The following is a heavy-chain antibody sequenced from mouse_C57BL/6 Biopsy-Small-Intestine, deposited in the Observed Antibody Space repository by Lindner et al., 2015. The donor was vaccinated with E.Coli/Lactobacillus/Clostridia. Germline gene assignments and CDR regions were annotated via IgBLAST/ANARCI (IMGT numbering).Heavy chain of an antibody. CDR2: INNTYSDDT. V-gene: IGHV1-14*01. D-gene: IGHD2-12*01. CDR3: VRDWDGSNDWFDP. J-gene: IGHJ4*01. Sequence: SVKVSCKASGYTFTTYGISWVRQAPGQGLEWMGWINNTYSDDTNYAQKFQGRVTLTTDTSTSTAYMELRSLRSDDTAVYYCVRDWDGSNDWFDPWGQGTLVIVSS. CDR1: GYTFTTYG.